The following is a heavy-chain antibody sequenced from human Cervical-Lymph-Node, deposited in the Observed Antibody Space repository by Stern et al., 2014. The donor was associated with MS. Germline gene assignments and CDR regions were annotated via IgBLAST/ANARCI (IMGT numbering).Heavy chain of an antibody. J-gene: IGHJ4*02. CDR1: GASLSGFY. Sequence: QVQLQESGPGLVKPSETLSLTCTVSGASLSGFYWPWVRQPPGKGLEWIGSTYYDGTSNTNPSLKIRVTISADSSRNQFSLQLSSVTATDTAVYFCAREEIEPLFYLEYWGQGILVTVSS. V-gene: IGHV4-59*12. D-gene: IGHD2-21*01. CDR3: AREEIEPLFYLEY. CDR2: TYYDGTS.